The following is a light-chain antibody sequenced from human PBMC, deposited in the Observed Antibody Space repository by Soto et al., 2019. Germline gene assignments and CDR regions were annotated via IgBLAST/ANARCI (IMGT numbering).Light chain of an antibody. V-gene: IGKV1-5*01. Sequence: DIQLTQSPTTLSASVGDSVTITCRASQSLVDWLAWYQQKPGKAPKLLIFHASNLETGVPSRFRGSGSETEYTLTIRSLQPDDFATYYCQQYNTYPYTFGQGTKLEIK. CDR2: HAS. J-gene: IGKJ2*01. CDR1: QSLVDW. CDR3: QQYNTYPYT.